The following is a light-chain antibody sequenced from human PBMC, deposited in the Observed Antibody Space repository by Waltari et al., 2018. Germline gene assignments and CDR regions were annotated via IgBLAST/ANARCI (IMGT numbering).Light chain of an antibody. CDR1: QSINTY. CDR3: QRYNSYANT. V-gene: IGKV1-5*01. J-gene: IGKJ2*01. Sequence: DILMTQSPSTLSASVGDRVTITCRASQSINTYLAWYQQKPGKAPKLLIYGASTLESGVPGRFSGTGSGTEFTLTISGLQPDDFATYYCQRYNSYANTFGQGTKVDIK. CDR2: GAS.